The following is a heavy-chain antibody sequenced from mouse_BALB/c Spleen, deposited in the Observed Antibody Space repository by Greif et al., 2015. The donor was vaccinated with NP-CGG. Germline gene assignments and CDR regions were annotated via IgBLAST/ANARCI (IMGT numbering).Heavy chain of an antibody. CDR1: GYTFTSYW. CDR3: ARLGLGAY. Sequence: VQLQQSGAELAKPGASVKMSCKASGYTFTSYWMHWVKQRPGQGLEWIGYINPSTGYTEYNQKFKDKATLTADKSTSTAYMQLSSLTSEDSAVYYCARLGLGAYWGQGTLVTVSA. V-gene: IGHV1-7*01. CDR2: INPSTGYT. J-gene: IGHJ3*01. D-gene: IGHD4-1*01.